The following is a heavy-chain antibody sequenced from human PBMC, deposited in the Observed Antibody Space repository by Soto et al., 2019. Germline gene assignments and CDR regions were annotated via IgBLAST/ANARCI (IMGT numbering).Heavy chain of an antibody. V-gene: IGHV4-30-2*01. J-gene: IGHJ5*02. CDR3: ASVRGYCSSTRCYQGSWFDL. CDR2: IYHSGST. D-gene: IGHD2-2*01. CDR1: GCAISSGGYS. Sequence: SEALSRTCAGSGCAISSGGYSWGWVRQPPGKGLEWIGYIYHSGSTYYNPSLKSRVTISVDRSKNQFSLKLSSVTAADTAVYYCASVRGYCSSTRCYQGSWFDLCSQRSMVSVYS.